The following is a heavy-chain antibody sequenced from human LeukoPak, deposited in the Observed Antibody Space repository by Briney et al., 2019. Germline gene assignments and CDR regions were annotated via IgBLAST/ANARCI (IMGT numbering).Heavy chain of an antibody. CDR2: IYTSGST. D-gene: IGHD3-10*01. J-gene: IGHJ4*02. CDR3: ARVHYYGSGSLFDY. Sequence: SQTLSLTCTVSGGSISSGNYYWSWIRQPAGKGLEWIGRIYTSGSTNYNPSLKSRVTMSVDTSKNQFSLKLSSVTAADTAVYYCARVHYYGSGSLFDYWGQGTLVTVSS. V-gene: IGHV4-61*02. CDR1: GGSISSGNYY.